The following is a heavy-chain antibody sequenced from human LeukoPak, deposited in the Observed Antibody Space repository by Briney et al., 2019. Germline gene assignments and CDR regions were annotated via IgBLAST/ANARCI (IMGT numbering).Heavy chain of an antibody. Sequence: SETLSLTCTVSGGSISSSTYYWGWIRQPPGKGLEWIGSIYYSGTTYYNPSLKGRVTISVDTSKNQFSLKLSSVTAADTAVYYCARDLEDYDGSDPWGFDIWGQGTMVTVSS. CDR2: IYYSGTT. V-gene: IGHV4-39*07. D-gene: IGHD3-22*01. CDR3: ARDLEDYDGSDPWGFDI. CDR1: GGSISSSTYY. J-gene: IGHJ3*02.